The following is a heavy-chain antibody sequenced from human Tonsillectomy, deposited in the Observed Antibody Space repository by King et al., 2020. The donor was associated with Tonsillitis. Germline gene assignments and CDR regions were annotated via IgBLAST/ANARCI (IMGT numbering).Heavy chain of an antibody. V-gene: IGHV4-4*02. J-gene: IGHJ3*02. CDR2: IHHSGNI. CDR3: ARDREWGDGVWAFDI. D-gene: IGHD1-26*01. CDR1: GDSISSTNL. Sequence: QVQLQESGPGLVKPSGTLSLTCVVSGDSISSTNLWNLVRQSPGKGLEWIGGIHHSGNIIYNPSLQSRVTISLDLSQNQFSLKLNSVTAADTAVYFCARDREWGDGVWAFDIWGQGTMVSVS.